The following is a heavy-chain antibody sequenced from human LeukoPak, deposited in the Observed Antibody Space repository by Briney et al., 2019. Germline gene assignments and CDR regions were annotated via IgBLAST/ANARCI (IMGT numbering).Heavy chain of an antibody. CDR2: FNPSGGSP. CDR1: GYTFTNYY. J-gene: IGHJ3*01. Sequence: ASVKVSCKASGYTFTNYYIHWVRQAPGRGLEWVGIFNPSGGSPSYALKFQGRVTMTRDTSTSTVHMELSSLRSEDTAVYYCARDKGMRDGFDVWGQGTMVTVSS. CDR3: ARDKGMRDGFDV. D-gene: IGHD2-8*01. V-gene: IGHV1-46*01.